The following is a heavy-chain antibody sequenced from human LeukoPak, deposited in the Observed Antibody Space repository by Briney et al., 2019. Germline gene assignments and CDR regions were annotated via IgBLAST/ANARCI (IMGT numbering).Heavy chain of an antibody. V-gene: IGHV3-23*01. CDR3: AKLPREYCSSTSCPNSFDP. Sequence: GGSLRLSCAASGFTFSTYAMAWVRQAPGKGPEWVSAISGSGGSTYYADSVKGRFTISRDNSKNTLYLQMNSLRAEDTAVYYCAKLPREYCSSTSCPNSFDPWGQGTLVTVSS. CDR1: GFTFSTYA. J-gene: IGHJ5*02. D-gene: IGHD2-2*01. CDR2: ISGSGGST.